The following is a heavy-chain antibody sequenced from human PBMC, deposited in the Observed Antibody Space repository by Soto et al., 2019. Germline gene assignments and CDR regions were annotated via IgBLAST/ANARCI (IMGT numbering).Heavy chain of an antibody. D-gene: IGHD5-12*01. V-gene: IGHV1-69*13. CDR3: ALTTHIVATLYFDY. CDR1: GGTFSSYA. Sequence: GASVKVSCKASGGTFSSYAISWVRQAPGQGLEWMGGIIPIFGTANYAQKFQGRVTITADESTSTAYMELSSLRSEDTAVYYCALTTHIVATLYFDYWGQGTLVTVS. J-gene: IGHJ4*02. CDR2: IIPIFGTA.